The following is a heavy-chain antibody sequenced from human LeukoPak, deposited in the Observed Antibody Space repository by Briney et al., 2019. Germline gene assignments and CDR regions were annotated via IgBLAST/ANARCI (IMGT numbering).Heavy chain of an antibody. CDR2: INWNGGRT. CDR1: GFTFDDYG. Sequence: GGSLRLSCAASGFTFDDYGMSWVRQAPGKGLEWVSGINWNGGRTGYADSVKGRFTISRDNAKNSLYLQMNCLRAEDTALYYCARGYGSGSYLYWGQGTLVSVSS. V-gene: IGHV3-20*04. CDR3: ARGYGSGSYLY. J-gene: IGHJ4*02. D-gene: IGHD3-10*01.